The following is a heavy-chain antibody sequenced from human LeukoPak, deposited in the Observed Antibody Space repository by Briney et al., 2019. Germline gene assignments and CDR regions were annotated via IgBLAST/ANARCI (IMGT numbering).Heavy chain of an antibody. CDR2: FIPILGTA. V-gene: IGHV1-69*13. CDR1: GGTFRSYG. D-gene: IGHD2-2*01. J-gene: IGHJ6*02. CDR3: ARGLYCSSSTSCYDYGMDV. Sequence: ASEKVSCKASGGTFRSYGLNWVRQAPGQGLEWMGGFIPILGTAKYAQKLQGRVTITADESTSTGYMELSSLRYEDTAVYYCARGLYCSSSTSCYDYGMDVWGQGTTVTVSS.